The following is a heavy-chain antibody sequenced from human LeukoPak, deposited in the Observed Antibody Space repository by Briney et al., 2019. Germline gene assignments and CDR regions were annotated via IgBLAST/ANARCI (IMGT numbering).Heavy chain of an antibody. J-gene: IGHJ5*02. CDR2: ISGSGGST. D-gene: IGHD3-22*01. V-gene: IGHV3-23*01. CDR1: GYTFSSYA. Sequence: PGGSLRLSCAASGYTFSSYAMSWVRQAPGKGLEWVSAISGSGGSTYYADSVKGRFTISRDNSKNTLYLQMNSLRAEDTAVFYCAKARRYYYDSSGTWGQGTLVTVSS. CDR3: AKARRYYYDSSGT.